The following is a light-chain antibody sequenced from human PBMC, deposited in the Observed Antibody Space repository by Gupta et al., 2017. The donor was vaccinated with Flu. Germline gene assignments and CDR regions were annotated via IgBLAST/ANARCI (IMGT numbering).Light chain of an antibody. CDR3: ASYTSSSPLGV. V-gene: IGLV2-14*04. Sequence: SSDIGGYNYVSWYHQNPGKAPKLLIYDVTNRPSGVSNRFSGSKSGNTASLTISGLQAEDEGNYYCASYTSSSPLGVFGTGTQVTV. J-gene: IGLJ1*01. CDR1: SSDIGGYNY. CDR2: DVT.